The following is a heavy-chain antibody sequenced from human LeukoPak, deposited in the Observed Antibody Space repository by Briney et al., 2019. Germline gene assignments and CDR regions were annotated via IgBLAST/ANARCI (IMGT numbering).Heavy chain of an antibody. V-gene: IGHV3-9*01. Sequence: PGGSLRLSCAASGFTFSSYAMHWVRQAPGKGLEWVAGISWGSVSFGYADSVRGRFTISRDNAKNSLYLQMNSLRPEDTALYYCAKDFLIASGTYFEGGFDYWGQGTLLTVSS. CDR3: AKDFLIASGTYFEGGFDY. D-gene: IGHD3-10*01. CDR2: ISWGSVSF. J-gene: IGHJ4*02. CDR1: GFTFSSYA.